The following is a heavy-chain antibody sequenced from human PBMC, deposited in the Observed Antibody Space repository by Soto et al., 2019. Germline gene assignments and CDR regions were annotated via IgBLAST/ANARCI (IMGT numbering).Heavy chain of an antibody. CDR3: ARIPLRVFWSGYKAYFFDY. Sequence: SETLSLTCAVYGGSFSGYYWSWIRQPPGKGLEWIGEINHSGSTNYNPSLKSRVTISVDTSKNQFSLKLSSVTAADTAVYYCARIPLRVFWSGYKAYFFDYWGQGTLVTVSS. CDR1: GGSFSGYY. V-gene: IGHV4-34*01. D-gene: IGHD3-3*01. CDR2: INHSGST. J-gene: IGHJ4*02.